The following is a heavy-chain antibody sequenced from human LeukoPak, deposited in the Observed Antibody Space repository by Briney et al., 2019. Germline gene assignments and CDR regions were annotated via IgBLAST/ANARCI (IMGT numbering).Heavy chain of an antibody. CDR3: AKDGCGGDCYHHWYFDL. CDR2: ISWNSGSI. D-gene: IGHD2-21*02. CDR1: GFTFDDYA. J-gene: IGHJ2*01. Sequence: GGSLRLSCAASGFTFDDYAMHWVRQAPGKGLEWVSGISWNSGSIGYADSVKGRFTISRDNAKNSLYLQMNSLRAEDTALYYCAKDGCGGDCYHHWYFDLWGRGTLVTVSS. V-gene: IGHV3-9*01.